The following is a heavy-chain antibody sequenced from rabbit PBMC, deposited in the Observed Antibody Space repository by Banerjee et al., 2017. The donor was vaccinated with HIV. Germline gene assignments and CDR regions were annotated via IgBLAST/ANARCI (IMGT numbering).Heavy chain of an antibody. J-gene: IGHJ4*01. V-gene: IGHV1S45*01. CDR1: GFTLSSYW. CDR2: IGTVTGST. D-gene: IGHD4-1*01. CDR3: AGNVVVPALNL. Sequence: QEQADESGGDLVKPEGSLTLTCTASGFTLSSYWMWWVRQAPGKGLEWIACIGTVTGSTYYASWAKGRFTISKTSSTTVTLQMTSLTAADTATYFCAGNVVVPALNLWGPGTLVTVS.